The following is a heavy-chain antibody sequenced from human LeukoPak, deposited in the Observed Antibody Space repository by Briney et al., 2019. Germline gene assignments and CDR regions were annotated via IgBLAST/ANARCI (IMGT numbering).Heavy chain of an antibody. Sequence: PGESLKISCEGSGYSFTSYWIAWVRQMPGKGPEWMGIIYPGDSDTRYGPSFQGQVTISVDKSISTAYLHWSSLRASDTAMYYCARREYTKNGIDYWGQGTLVTVSS. V-gene: IGHV5-51*01. CDR2: IYPGDSDT. CDR1: GYSFTSYW. J-gene: IGHJ4*02. D-gene: IGHD5-18*01. CDR3: ARREYTKNGIDY.